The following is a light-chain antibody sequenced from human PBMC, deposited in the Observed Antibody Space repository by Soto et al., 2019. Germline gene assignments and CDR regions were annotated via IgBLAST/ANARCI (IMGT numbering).Light chain of an antibody. V-gene: IGKV1-39*01. Sequence: DIQMTQSPSSLSASIGDRVSITCRASQSIGNFLNWYQQKPGKVPKLLIYAASNLHSGVPSRFSGSGSGTEFTLTISSLQLEDFAACYCQQSYTSPAFTFGPGTRVNAK. CDR3: QQSYTSPAFT. CDR2: AAS. CDR1: QSIGNF. J-gene: IGKJ3*01.